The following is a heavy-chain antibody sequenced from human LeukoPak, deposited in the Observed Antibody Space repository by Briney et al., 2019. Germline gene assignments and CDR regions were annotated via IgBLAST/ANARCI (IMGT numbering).Heavy chain of an antibody. CDR2: IYYSGST. V-gene: IGHV4-39*07. Sequence: SETLSLTCAVSGGSLSSSSYYWGWIRPPPGNGLEWIGSIYYSGSTYYNPSLKSRVTISVDTSKNQFSLKLSSVTAADTAVYYCARAEDYWGQGTLVTVSS. CDR1: GGSLSSSSYY. CDR3: ARAEDY. J-gene: IGHJ4*02.